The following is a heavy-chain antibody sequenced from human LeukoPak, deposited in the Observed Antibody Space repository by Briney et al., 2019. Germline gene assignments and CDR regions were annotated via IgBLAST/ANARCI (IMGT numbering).Heavy chain of an antibody. Sequence: PGGSLRLSCAASGFTFKDYAMHWVRQVPGKGLEWVSLISWDSGNSYYADSVKGRFTISRDNSKSSLSLQMNSLRTEDTALYYCAKGPGAAVAKRYIQHWGQGTLVTVSS. CDR3: AKGPGAAVAKRYIQH. J-gene: IGHJ1*01. D-gene: IGHD6-19*01. V-gene: IGHV3-43*01. CDR2: ISWDSGNS. CDR1: GFTFKDYA.